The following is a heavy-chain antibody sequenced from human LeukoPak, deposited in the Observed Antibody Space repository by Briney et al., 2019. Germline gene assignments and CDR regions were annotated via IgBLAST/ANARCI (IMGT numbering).Heavy chain of an antibody. Sequence: SETLSLTCTVSGGSISSSTFYWASIRRAPGKGLEWIGSIYSNGGTYYNPSLKSRVAISVDTSKNQFSLRLSSVTAADTAVYYCARGSHYYDSSGNYDYWGQGTLVTVSS. D-gene: IGHD3-22*01. CDR1: GGSISSSTFY. J-gene: IGHJ4*02. CDR3: ARGSHYYDSSGNYDY. V-gene: IGHV4-39*01. CDR2: IYSNGGT.